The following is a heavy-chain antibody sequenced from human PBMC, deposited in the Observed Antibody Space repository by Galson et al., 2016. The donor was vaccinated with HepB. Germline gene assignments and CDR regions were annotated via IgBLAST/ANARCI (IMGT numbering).Heavy chain of an antibody. D-gene: IGHD5-24*01. CDR1: GDSVTSDNTC. J-gene: IGHJ6*02. CDR3: TRGYMQNGMNV. Sequence: CAISGDSVTSDNTCWNWIRHSPSRGLEWLGRTYYRSQWFNDYADSVKSRITVTSDTSKNQFSLQLDSVTPDDTATYFGTRGYMQNGMNVWGQRTTVTVS. V-gene: IGHV6-1*01. CDR2: TYYRSQWFN.